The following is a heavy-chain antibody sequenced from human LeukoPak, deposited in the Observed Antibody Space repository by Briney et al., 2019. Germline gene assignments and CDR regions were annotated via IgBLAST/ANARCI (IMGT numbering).Heavy chain of an antibody. D-gene: IGHD2-21*01. CDR1: RFSFSSSW. V-gene: IGHV3-7*01. CDR2: IKQDGSET. J-gene: IGHJ4*02. CDR3: ARENVEGFDY. Sequence: GGSLRLSCTASRFSFSSSWMSWVRQAPGRGLEWVANIKQDGSETQYVDSVRGRFTISRDNAKNSLYLQMNSLRAEDTAVYYCARENVEGFDYWGQGTLVTVSS.